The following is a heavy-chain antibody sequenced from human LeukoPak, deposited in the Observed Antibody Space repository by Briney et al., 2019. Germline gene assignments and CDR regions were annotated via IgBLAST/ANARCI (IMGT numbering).Heavy chain of an antibody. CDR3: ARDKRPYCSSTSCAGYNWFDP. CDR1: GYTFTSYG. J-gene: IGHJ5*02. Sequence: GASVKVSCKASGYTFTSYGTSWVRQAPGQGLEWMGWISAYNGNTNYAQKLQGRVTMTTDTSTSTAYMELRSLRSDDTAVYYCARDKRPYCSSTSCAGYNWFDPWGQGTLVTVSS. V-gene: IGHV1-18*04. D-gene: IGHD2-2*01. CDR2: ISAYNGNT.